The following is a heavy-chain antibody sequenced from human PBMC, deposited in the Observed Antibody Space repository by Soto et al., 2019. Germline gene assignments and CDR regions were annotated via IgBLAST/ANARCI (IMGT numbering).Heavy chain of an antibody. J-gene: IGHJ3*02. Sequence: GGSLRLSCTASGFIVSDTYVNWVRQAPGKGLEWVSVISNRGDTHYADSVRGRFSLSRDISDNTLHLQMNNLRVEDTAVYYCAREPRYCRGDSCSITGEASDIWGQGTMVTVSS. CDR3: AREPRYCRGDSCSITGEASDI. V-gene: IGHV3-66*01. CDR2: ISNRGDT. CDR1: GFIVSDTY. D-gene: IGHD2-15*01.